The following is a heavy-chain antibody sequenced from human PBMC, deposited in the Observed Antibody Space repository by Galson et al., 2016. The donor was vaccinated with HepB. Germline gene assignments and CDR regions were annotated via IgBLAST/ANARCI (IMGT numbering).Heavy chain of an antibody. Sequence: PALVKPTQTLTLTCTFSGFSLSTSGMCVSWIRQPPGKALEWLALIDWDDDKYYSTSLKTRLTISKDDSISTAYLRLNSLKAEDTGVYYCARGGYCSGGRPCYERTEYFDRWGQGVLVTVSS. CDR3: ARGGYCSGGRPCYERTEYFDR. D-gene: IGHD2-15*01. V-gene: IGHV2-70*01. CDR2: IDWDDDK. CDR1: GFSLSTSGMC. J-gene: IGHJ4*02.